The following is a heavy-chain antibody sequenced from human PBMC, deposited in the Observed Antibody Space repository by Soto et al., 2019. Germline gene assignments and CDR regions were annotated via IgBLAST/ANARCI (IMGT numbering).Heavy chain of an antibody. J-gene: IGHJ3*02. CDR2: ISWNSGSI. D-gene: IGHD5-12*01. Sequence: GVSLRLSCAASGFTFDDYAMHWVRQAPGKGLEWVSGISWNSGSIGYADSVKGRFTISRDNAKNSLYLQMNSLRAEDTALYYCAKDTGSGYDYYFPQDAFDIWGQGTMVTVSS. CDR1: GFTFDDYA. V-gene: IGHV3-9*01. CDR3: AKDTGSGYDYYFPQDAFDI.